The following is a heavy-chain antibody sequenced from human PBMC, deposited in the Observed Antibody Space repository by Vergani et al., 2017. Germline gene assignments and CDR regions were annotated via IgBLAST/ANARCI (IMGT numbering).Heavy chain of an antibody. CDR1: GGTFISYA. CDR2: LIPIFGTA. V-gene: IGHV1-69*13. D-gene: IGHD3-9*01. Sequence: QVQLVQSGAEVKKPGSSVKFSCMASGGTFISYAISWVRQAPGQGLEWMGRLIPIFGTANYAQKFQGRVTTTADESTSTAYMELSSLRSEATAVYDGARADILTGYANWFDPWGQGTLVTVSS. J-gene: IGHJ5*02. CDR3: ARADILTGYANWFDP.